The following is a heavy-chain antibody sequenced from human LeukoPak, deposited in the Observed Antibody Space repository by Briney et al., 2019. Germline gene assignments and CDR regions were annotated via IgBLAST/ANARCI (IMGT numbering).Heavy chain of an antibody. Sequence: ASVKVSCKASGYTFTSYGISWVRQAPGQGLEWMGWISAYNGNTNYAQKLQGRVTMTTDTSTSTAYMELRSLRSDDTAVYYCARDKSVGVVYSSSWYAVGNWFDPWGQGTLVTVSS. CDR1: GYTFTSYG. CDR3: ARDKSVGVVYSSSWYAVGNWFDP. V-gene: IGHV1-18*01. D-gene: IGHD6-13*01. CDR2: ISAYNGNT. J-gene: IGHJ5*02.